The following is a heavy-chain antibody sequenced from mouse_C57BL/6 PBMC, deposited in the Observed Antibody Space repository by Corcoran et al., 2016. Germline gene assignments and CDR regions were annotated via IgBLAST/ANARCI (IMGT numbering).Heavy chain of an antibody. CDR1: GYTFTTYG. CDR3: ARPPYYYGSIGGYYFDY. Sequence: QIQLVQSGPELKKPGETVKISYKASGYTFTTYGMSWVKQAPGKGLKWMGWINTYSGVPTYADDFKGRFAFSLETSASTAYLQINNLKNEDTATYFCARPPYYYGSIGGYYFDYWGQGTTLTVSS. V-gene: IGHV9-3*01. J-gene: IGHJ2*01. D-gene: IGHD1-1*01. CDR2: INTYSGVP.